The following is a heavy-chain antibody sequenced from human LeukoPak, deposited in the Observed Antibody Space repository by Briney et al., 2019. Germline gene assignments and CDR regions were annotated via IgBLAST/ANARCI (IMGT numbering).Heavy chain of an antibody. D-gene: IGHD2-2*01. CDR3: ARSPRWNQLLLDY. Sequence: ASVKVSCKASGYTFTSYAMHWVRQAPGQRLEWMGWSNAGNGNTKYSQEFQGGVTITRDTSASTAYMELSSLRSEDMAVYYCARSPRWNQLLLDYWGQGTLVTVSS. CDR1: GYTFTSYA. J-gene: IGHJ4*02. CDR2: SNAGNGNT. V-gene: IGHV1-3*02.